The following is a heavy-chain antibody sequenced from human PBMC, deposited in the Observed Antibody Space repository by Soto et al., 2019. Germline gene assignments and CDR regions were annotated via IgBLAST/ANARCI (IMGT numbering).Heavy chain of an antibody. D-gene: IGHD2-21*02. V-gene: IGHV1-18*01. J-gene: IGHJ4*02. CDR2: ISAYNGNT. CDR3: ARDGDLAYCGGDCYSTFDY. Sequence: GASVKVSCKASGYTFTSYGISWVRQAPGQGLEWMGWISAYNGNTNYAQKLQGRVTMTTDTSTSTAYMELRSLRSDDTAVYYCARDGDLAYCGGDCYSTFDYWGRGTLVTVSS. CDR1: GYTFTSYG.